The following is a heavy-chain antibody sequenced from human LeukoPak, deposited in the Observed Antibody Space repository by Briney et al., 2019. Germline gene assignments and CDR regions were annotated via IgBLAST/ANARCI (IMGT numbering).Heavy chain of an antibody. CDR3: ARVGWELAYFDY. V-gene: IGHV3-21*01. CDR2: ISSSSSYI. Sequence: PGGSLRLSCAASGFTFSSYSMNWVRQAPGKGLEWVSSISSSSSYIYYADSVKGRFTISRDNAKNSLYLQMNSLRAEDTAVYYCARVGWELAYFDYWGQGTLVTVSS. D-gene: IGHD1-26*01. J-gene: IGHJ4*02. CDR1: GFTFSSYS.